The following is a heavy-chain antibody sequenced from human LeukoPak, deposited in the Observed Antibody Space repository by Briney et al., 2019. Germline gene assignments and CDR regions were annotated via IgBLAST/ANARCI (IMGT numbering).Heavy chain of an antibody. V-gene: IGHV5-51*01. CDR2: IYPGDSDT. CDR1: GYSFTSFW. CDR3: ATPRRYDEGHDAFDI. Sequence: GESLKISCKGSGYSFTSFWIGWVRQMPGKGLEWMGIIYPGDSDTRYSPSFQGQVTISADKSISTAYLQWSSLKASDTAMYYCATPRRYDEGHDAFDIWGQGTMVTVSS. D-gene: IGHD1-1*01. J-gene: IGHJ3*02.